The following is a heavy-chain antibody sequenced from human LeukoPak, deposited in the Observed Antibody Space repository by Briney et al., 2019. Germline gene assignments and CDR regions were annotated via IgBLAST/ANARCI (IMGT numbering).Heavy chain of an antibody. CDR1: GGSISSYY. CDR3: ARFRPPYGEHVDV. V-gene: IGHV4-59*01. J-gene: IGHJ6*04. Sequence: ESSETLSLTCTVSGGSISSYYWSWIRQPPGKGLEWIGYIYYSGSTNYNTSLKSRVTKSVDTSKNQFSLKLSSVTVADTAVYYCARFRPPYGEHVDVWGKGTTVTVSS. CDR2: IYYSGST. D-gene: IGHD4-17*01.